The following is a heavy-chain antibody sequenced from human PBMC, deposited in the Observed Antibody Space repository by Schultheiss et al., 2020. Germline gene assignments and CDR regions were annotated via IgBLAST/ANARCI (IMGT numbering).Heavy chain of an antibody. D-gene: IGHD3-22*01. CDR1: GFTFSSYA. CDR3: ARDGSYYDSSGYYPIRLWYGMDV. V-gene: IGHV3-23*01. Sequence: GGSLRLSCAASGFTFSSYAMSWVRQAPGKGLEWVSAISGSGGSTYYADSVKGRFTISRDNSKNTLYLQMNSLRAEDTAVYYCARDGSYYDSSGYYPIRLWYGMDVWGQGTTVTVSS. CDR2: ISGSGGST. J-gene: IGHJ6*02.